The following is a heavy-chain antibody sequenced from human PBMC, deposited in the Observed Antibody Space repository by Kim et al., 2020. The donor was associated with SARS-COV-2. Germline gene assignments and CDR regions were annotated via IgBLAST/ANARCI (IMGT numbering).Heavy chain of an antibody. CDR2: ISYDGSNK. CDR3: ARGGVIMFFDY. J-gene: IGHJ4*02. Sequence: GGSLRLSCAASGFTFSSYGMHWVRQAPGKGLEWVAVISYDGSNKYYADSVKGRFTISRDNSKNTLYLQMNSLRAEDTAVYYCARGGVIMFFDYWGQGTLVTVSS. CDR1: GFTFSSYG. V-gene: IGHV3-33*05. D-gene: IGHD3-10*01.